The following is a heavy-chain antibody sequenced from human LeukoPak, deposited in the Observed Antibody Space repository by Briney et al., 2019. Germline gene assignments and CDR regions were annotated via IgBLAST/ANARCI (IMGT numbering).Heavy chain of an antibody. J-gene: IGHJ1*01. D-gene: IGHD3-10*01. CDR1: GGTFSSYA. V-gene: IGHV1-69*04. Sequence: ASVKVSCKASGGTFSSYAISWVRQAPRQGLEWMGRIIPILGIANYAQKFQGRVTITADKSTSTAYMELSSLRSEDTAVYYCARDRYITMVRGEVFQHWGQGTLVTVSS. CDR3: ARDRYITMVRGEVFQH. CDR2: IIPILGIA.